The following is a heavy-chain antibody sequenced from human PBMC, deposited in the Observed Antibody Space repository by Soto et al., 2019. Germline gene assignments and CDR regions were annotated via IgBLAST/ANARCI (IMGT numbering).Heavy chain of an antibody. V-gene: IGHV3-53*01. CDR2: IYGGLTT. D-gene: IGHD6-13*01. Sequence: SLSLSCAASGFTVSSTYMTWVRQAPGKGLEWVSVIYGGLTTSYADSVKGRFTISRDNSKNTLFLQMNSLRAEVTAVYYCARDRIEAAGTPRFNYIYGLDVWGPGTTVNVSS. CDR3: ARDRIEAAGTPRFNYIYGLDV. CDR1: GFTVSSTY. J-gene: IGHJ6*02.